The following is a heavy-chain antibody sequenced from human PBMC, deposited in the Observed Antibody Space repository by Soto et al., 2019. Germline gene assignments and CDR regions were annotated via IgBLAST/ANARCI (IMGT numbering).Heavy chain of an antibody. CDR3: ATPPNYVRYAFDI. D-gene: IGHD3-16*01. V-gene: IGHV5-51*01. CDR1: GYSFTSYW. J-gene: IGHJ3*02. CDR2: IYPGDSDT. Sequence: GESLKISCKGSGYSFTSYWIGWVRQMPGKGLEWMGIIYPGDSDTRYSPSFQGQVTISADKSISTAYLQWSSLKASDTAMYYCATPPNYVRYAFDIWGQGTMVTVSS.